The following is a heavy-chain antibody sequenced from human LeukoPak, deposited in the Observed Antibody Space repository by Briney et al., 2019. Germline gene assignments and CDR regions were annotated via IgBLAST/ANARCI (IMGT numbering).Heavy chain of an antibody. Sequence: ASLKVSCKASGYTFTRYYMHWVRQAPGQGLEWMGIINPSGGSTSYAQKFQGRVTMTRDTSTSTVYMELSSLRSEDTAVYYCAREGITGTTVVYWGQGTLATVSS. CDR2: INPSGGST. D-gene: IGHD1-20*01. CDR1: GYTFTRYY. CDR3: AREGITGTTVVY. V-gene: IGHV1-46*01. J-gene: IGHJ4*02.